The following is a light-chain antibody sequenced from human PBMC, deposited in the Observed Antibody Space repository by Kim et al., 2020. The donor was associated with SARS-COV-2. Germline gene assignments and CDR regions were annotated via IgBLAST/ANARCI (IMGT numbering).Light chain of an antibody. J-gene: IGKJ1*01. CDR3: QQYHDWWT. CDR1: QSVTNN. Sequence: SVSPGERVTLSCWASQSVTNNLAWYQQKPGQAPRLLIYGASTRATGFPARFSGSGSGTEFTLTISSLQSEDSAVYYCQQYHDWWTFGQGTKVDIK. V-gene: IGKV3-15*01. CDR2: GAS.